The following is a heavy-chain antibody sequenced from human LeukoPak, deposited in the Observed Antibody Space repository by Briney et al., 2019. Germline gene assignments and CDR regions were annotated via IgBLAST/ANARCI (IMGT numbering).Heavy chain of an antibody. V-gene: IGHV4-59*08. CDR3: ARHGDTYYFDS. CDR2: MYYSGST. CDR1: GGSISSYY. J-gene: IGHJ4*02. Sequence: SETLSLTCTVSGGSISSYYWSWIRQPPGKGLEWIGYMYYSGSTNYNPSLKSRVTLSVDTSKNQFSLKLSSVAAADTAIYYCARHGDTYYFDSWGQGTLVTVSS. D-gene: IGHD3-16*01.